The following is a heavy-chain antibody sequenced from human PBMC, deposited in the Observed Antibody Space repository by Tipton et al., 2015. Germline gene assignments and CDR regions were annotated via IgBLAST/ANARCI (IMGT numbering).Heavy chain of an antibody. D-gene: IGHD4-17*01. Sequence: SLRLSCAASGFSVSSNYMSWVRQAPGKGLEWVSVIYSAGSTYYADSVKGRFTISRDNAKNSLYLQMNSLRDEDTAVYYCTRPTTGTAPFDYWGRGTQVTVSS. CDR2: IYSAGST. V-gene: IGHV3-53*01. CDR3: TRPTTGTAPFDY. CDR1: GFSVSSNY. J-gene: IGHJ4*02.